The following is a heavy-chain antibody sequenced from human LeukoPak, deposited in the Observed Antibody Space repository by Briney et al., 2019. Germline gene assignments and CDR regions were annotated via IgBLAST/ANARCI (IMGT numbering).Heavy chain of an antibody. V-gene: IGHV5-51*01. CDR1: GYSFTSYW. J-gene: IGHJ3*02. D-gene: IGHD1-26*01. Sequence: GESLKISCKGSGYSFTSYWIGWVRQMPGKGLEWMGIIYPGDSDTRYSPSFQGQVTISADKSISTAYLQWSSLKASDTAMYYCARPLRIMGATDAFDIWGQGTMVTVSS. CDR3: ARPLRIMGATDAFDI. CDR2: IYPGDSDT.